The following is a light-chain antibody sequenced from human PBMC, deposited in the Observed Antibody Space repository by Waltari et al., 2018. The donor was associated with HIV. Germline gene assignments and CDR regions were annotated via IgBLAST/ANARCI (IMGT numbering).Light chain of an antibody. CDR2: EVT. J-gene: IGLJ3*02. CDR3: SSYSSTNTLGV. V-gene: IGLV2-14*01. CDR1: SSDVGGYNY. Sequence: QSALTQSASVSGSPGQSITISCTGASSDVGGYNYVSWYQHHPGKAPKLIIYEVTNRPSGVSNRFSGSKSGNTASLTISGLQPEDEADYYCSSYSSTNTLGVFGGGTILTVL.